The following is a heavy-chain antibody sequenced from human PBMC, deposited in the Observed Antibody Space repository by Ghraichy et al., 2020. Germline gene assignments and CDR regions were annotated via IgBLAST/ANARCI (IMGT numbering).Heavy chain of an antibody. D-gene: IGHD3-3*01. CDR1: GGSFSGYY. Sequence: SETLSLTCAVYGGSFSGYYWSWIRQPPGKGLEWIGEINHSGSTNYNPSLKSRVTISVDTSKNQFSLKLSSVTAADTAVYYCGLRFLEWLSQVDYWGQGTLVTVSS. CDR2: INHSGST. J-gene: IGHJ4*02. V-gene: IGHV4-34*01. CDR3: GLRFLEWLSQVDY.